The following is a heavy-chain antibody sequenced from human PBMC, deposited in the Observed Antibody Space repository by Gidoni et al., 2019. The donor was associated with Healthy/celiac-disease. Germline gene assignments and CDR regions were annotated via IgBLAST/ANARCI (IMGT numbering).Heavy chain of an antibody. CDR3: ARDHDPQIFHGAFDI. J-gene: IGHJ3*02. V-gene: IGHV4-31*03. CDR2: IYYSVST. CDR1: GGFISSGGYY. Sequence: QVQLQESGPGLVKPSQTLSLTCTVPGGFISSGGYYWSWISQHPWTGLEWLGYIYYSVSTYYNPSLKSRVTISVDTSKNQFSLKLSSGTAADTAVYYCARDHDPQIFHGAFDIWGQGTMVTVSS. D-gene: IGHD3-3*01.